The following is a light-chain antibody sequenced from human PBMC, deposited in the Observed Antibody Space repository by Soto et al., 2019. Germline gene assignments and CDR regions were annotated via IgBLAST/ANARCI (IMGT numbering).Light chain of an antibody. CDR2: GAS. Sequence: EIVLTQSPATLSVSPGERATLSCRASQTVGNTLAWYQQQPGQTPRLLIYGASTTATGIPARFSGSGSGTEFTLTIGRLQSEDFAVYYCLHYKDWPRWTFGQGTKVEVK. CDR3: LHYKDWPRWT. V-gene: IGKV3-15*01. CDR1: QTVGNT. J-gene: IGKJ1*01.